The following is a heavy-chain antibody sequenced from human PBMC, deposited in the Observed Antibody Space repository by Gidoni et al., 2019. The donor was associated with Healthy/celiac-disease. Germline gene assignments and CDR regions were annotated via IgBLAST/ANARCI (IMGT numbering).Heavy chain of an antibody. V-gene: IGHV4-34*01. J-gene: IGHJ4*02. Sequence: QVQLQQWGAGLLKPSETLSLTCAVYGGSFSGYYWSWIRQPPGKGLEWIGEINHSGSTNYNPSLKSRVTISVDTSKNQFSLKLSSVTAADTAVYYCARRRRSGMGKYYFDYWGQGTLVTVSS. CDR1: GGSFSGYY. CDR3: ARRRRSGMGKYYFDY. CDR2: INHSGST. D-gene: IGHD3-10*01.